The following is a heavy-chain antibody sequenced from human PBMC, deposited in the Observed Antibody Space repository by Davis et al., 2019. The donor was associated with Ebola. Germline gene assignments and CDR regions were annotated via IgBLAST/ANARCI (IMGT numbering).Heavy chain of an antibody. J-gene: IGHJ6*02. V-gene: IGHV1-18*01. D-gene: IGHD6-6*01. Sequence: ASVKVSCKASGYTFTSSVISWVRQAPGQGLEWMGWISAYNGNTNYAQKLQGRVTMTTDTSTSTAYMELRSLRSDDTAVYYCAREKKLTGGMDVWGQGTTVTVSS. CDR1: GYTFTSSV. CDR3: AREKKLTGGMDV. CDR2: ISAYNGNT.